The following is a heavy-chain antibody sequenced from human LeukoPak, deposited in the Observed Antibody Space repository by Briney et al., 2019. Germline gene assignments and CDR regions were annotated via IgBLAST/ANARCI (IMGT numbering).Heavy chain of an antibody. J-gene: IGHJ3*02. V-gene: IGHV4-39*07. CDR1: GGSISSSSYY. CDR3: ARGPPIVVVITPSAFDI. Sequence: SETLSLTCTVSGGSISSSSYYWGWIRQPPGKGLEWVGSIYYSGSTYYNPSLKSRVTISVDTSKNQFSLKLSSVTAADTAVYYCARGPPIVVVITPSAFDIWGQGTMVTVSS. D-gene: IGHD3-22*01. CDR2: IYYSGST.